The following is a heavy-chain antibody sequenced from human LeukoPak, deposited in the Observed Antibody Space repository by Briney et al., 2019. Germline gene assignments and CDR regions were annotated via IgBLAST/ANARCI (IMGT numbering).Heavy chain of an antibody. CDR1: GFTVSSNY. J-gene: IGHJ4*02. CDR3: ARGNSPMVGRYYLDL. V-gene: IGHV3-53*01. D-gene: IGHD4/OR15-4a*01. Sequence: GGSLRLSCAASGFTVSSNYMSWVRQAPGKGLGWVSVIYSGGSTYYADSVKGRFTISRDNSKNTLYLQMNSLRAEDTAVYYCARGNSPMVGRYYLDLWGQGTLVTVSS. CDR2: IYSGGST.